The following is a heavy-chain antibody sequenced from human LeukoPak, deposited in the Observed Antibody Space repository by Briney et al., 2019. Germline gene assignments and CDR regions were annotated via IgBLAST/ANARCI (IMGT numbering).Heavy chain of an antibody. J-gene: IGHJ4*02. CDR3: ARGRRDSSGYRYDY. D-gene: IGHD3-22*01. CDR2: MNPNSGNT. Sequence: ASVKVSCKASGYTFTSYDINWVRQATGQGLEWMGWMNPNSGNTGYAQKFQGRVTITRNTSISTAYMELSSLRSEDTTVYYCARGRRDSSGYRYDYWGQGTLVTVSS. V-gene: IGHV1-8*03. CDR1: GYTFTSYD.